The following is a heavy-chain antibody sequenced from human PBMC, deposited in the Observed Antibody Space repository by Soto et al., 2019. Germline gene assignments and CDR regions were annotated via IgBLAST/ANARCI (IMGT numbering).Heavy chain of an antibody. Sequence: QVQLVQSGAEVKKPGSSVKVSCKTSGVSFNNNGIGWVRQSPGHGLEWMGGVSPPFRTANYARKFQGRISFTADASTCTVNMELSRLTSEDTVHYYGARVLYYGSGSYSPYGMDGWGQGTTVPVSS. J-gene: IGHJ6*02. D-gene: IGHD3-10*01. CDR1: GVSFNNNG. CDR2: VSPPFRTA. CDR3: ARVLYYGSGSYSPYGMDG. V-gene: IGHV1-69*01.